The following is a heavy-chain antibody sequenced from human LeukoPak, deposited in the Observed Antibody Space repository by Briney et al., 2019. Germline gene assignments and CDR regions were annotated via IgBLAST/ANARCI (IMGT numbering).Heavy chain of an antibody. V-gene: IGHV3-30*02. CDR1: GFTFSSYG. J-gene: IGHJ1*01. Sequence: PGGSLRLSCAASGFTFSSYGMHWVRQAPGKGLEWVAFIRYDGSNKYYADSVKGRFTISRDNSKNTLYLQMNSLRAEDTAVYYCAKAKDSSGYYRTAEYFQHWGQGTLVTASS. CDR2: IRYDGSNK. CDR3: AKAKDSSGYYRTAEYFQH. D-gene: IGHD3-22*01.